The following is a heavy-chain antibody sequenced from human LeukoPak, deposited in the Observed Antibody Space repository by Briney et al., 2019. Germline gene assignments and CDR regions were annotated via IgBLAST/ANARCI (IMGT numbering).Heavy chain of an antibody. V-gene: IGHV3-30*03. D-gene: IGHD5-18*01. CDR3: ARGGNRGYSYGVN. CDR1: GFTFSSYG. J-gene: IGHJ4*02. CDR2: ISNDGSNK. Sequence: PGGSLRLSCAASGFTFSSYGMHWVRQAPGKGLEWVALISNDGSNKYYADSVKGRFTISRDNAKNSLYLQMNSLRAEDTALYYCARGGNRGYSYGVNWGQGTLVTASS.